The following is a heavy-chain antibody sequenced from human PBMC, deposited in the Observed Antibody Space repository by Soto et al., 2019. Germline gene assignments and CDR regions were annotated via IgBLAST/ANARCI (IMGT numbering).Heavy chain of an antibody. J-gene: IGHJ3*02. D-gene: IGHD3-10*01. CDR3: AGGGDYYYGSGSYACDAFDI. CDR2: ISSNGGST. Sequence: GGSLRLSCAACGFTFSSYAMHWVRQAPGKGLEYVSAISSNGGSTYYANSVKGRFTISRDNSKNTLYLQMGSLRAEDMAVYYCAGGGDYYYGSGSYACDAFDIWGQGTMVTVSS. CDR1: GFTFSSYA. V-gene: IGHV3-64*01.